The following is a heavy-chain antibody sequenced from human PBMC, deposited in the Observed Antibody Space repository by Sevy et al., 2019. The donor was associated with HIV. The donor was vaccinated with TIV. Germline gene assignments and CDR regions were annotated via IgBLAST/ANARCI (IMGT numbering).Heavy chain of an antibody. D-gene: IGHD5-18*01. CDR3: AGGKSGYGYGLDY. CDR1: GFPFSSNY. V-gene: IGHV3-66*01. J-gene: IGHJ4*02. Sequence: GGSLRLSCAASGFPFSSNYMSWVRQAPGKGLEWVSVMYSDGSTYHSDSAEGRFTISSDNSKNTLFIKMNSRGVEDTAVYYCAGGKSGYGYGLDYWGQGTLVTVSS. CDR2: MYSDGST.